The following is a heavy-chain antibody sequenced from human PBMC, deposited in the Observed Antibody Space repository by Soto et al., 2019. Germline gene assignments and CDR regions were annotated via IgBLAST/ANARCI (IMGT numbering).Heavy chain of an antibody. J-gene: IGHJ4*02. D-gene: IGHD1-7*01. CDR1: GFTLSSYA. CDR2: LSYDASEK. Sequence: QVQLVESGGGVVQPGASLRLSCAASGFTLSSYAMHWVRQAPGKGLEWVALLSYDASEKYYADSARGRFAISRDSSKTTLYLLMNSLRIEDTAMYYCARAGGTSYPHSRRFDDWGQGTLVIVSS. CDR3: ARAGGTSYPHSRRFDD. V-gene: IGHV3-30*09.